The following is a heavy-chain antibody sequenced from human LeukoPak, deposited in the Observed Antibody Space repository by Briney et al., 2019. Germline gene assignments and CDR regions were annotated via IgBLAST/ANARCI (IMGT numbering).Heavy chain of an antibody. D-gene: IGHD2-15*01. Sequence: SVKVSCKASGGTFSSYAISWVRQAPGQGLEWMGGIIPIFGTANYAQKFQGRVTITTDESTSTAYMELSSLRSEDTAVYYCAGRGYCSGGSCSYYYYYYMDVWGKGTTVTVSS. V-gene: IGHV1-69*05. CDR2: IIPIFGTA. J-gene: IGHJ6*03. CDR3: AGRGYCSGGSCSYYYYYYMDV. CDR1: GGTFSSYA.